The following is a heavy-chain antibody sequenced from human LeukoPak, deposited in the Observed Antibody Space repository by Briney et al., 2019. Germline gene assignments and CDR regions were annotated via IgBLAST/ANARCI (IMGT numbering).Heavy chain of an antibody. CDR3: ASFDYGGNPKRDY. V-gene: IGHV3-9*01. D-gene: IGHD4-23*01. J-gene: IGHJ4*02. CDR2: ISWNSGSI. CDR1: GFTFDDYA. Sequence: GGSLRLSCAASGFTFDDYAMHWVRQAPGKGLEWVSGISWNSGSIGYADSVKGRFTISRDNAKNSLYLQMNSLRAEDTAVYYCASFDYGGNPKRDYWGQGTLVTVSS.